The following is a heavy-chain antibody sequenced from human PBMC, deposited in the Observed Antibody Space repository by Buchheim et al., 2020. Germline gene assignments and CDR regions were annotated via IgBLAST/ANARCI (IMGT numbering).Heavy chain of an antibody. CDR2: ISYDGSNK. CDR3: AKGRIAARSYYYYYGMDV. Sequence: QVQLVESGGGVVRPGRSLRLSCAASGFTFSSYGMHWVRQAPGKGLEWVAVISYDGSNKYYADSVKGRFTISRDNSKNTLYLQMNSLRAEDTAVYYCAKGRIAARSYYYYYGMDVWGQGTT. CDR1: GFTFSSYG. D-gene: IGHD6-6*01. V-gene: IGHV3-30*18. J-gene: IGHJ6*02.